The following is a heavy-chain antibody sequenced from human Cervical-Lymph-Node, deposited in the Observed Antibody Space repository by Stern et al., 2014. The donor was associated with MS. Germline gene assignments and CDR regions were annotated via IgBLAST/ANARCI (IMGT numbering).Heavy chain of an antibody. Sequence: QVQLVESGPGLVKPSETLSLTCTVSGGSLTTYYWSWIRQPPGTGLEWIGYFDNTGTTTYNPSLKSRVTISADTSKNQFSLKVTSVTAADTAVYYCARNAVFDYWGQGILVTVSS. CDR3: ARNAVFDY. J-gene: IGHJ4*02. CDR2: FDNTGTT. D-gene: IGHD2-2*01. CDR1: GGSLTTYY. V-gene: IGHV4-59*01.